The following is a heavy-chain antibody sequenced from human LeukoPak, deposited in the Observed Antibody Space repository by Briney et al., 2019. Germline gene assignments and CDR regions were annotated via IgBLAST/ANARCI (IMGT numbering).Heavy chain of an antibody. CDR3: ARSRRYRPGGYFDY. CDR1: GGSFSGYY. Sequence: SETLSLTCAVYGGSFSGYYWSWIRQPPGKGLEWIGEINHSGSTNYNPSLKSRVTISVDTSKNQFSLKLSSVTAADTAVYYRARSRRYRPGGYFDYWGQGTLVTVSS. D-gene: IGHD3-9*01. V-gene: IGHV4-34*01. CDR2: INHSGST. J-gene: IGHJ4*02.